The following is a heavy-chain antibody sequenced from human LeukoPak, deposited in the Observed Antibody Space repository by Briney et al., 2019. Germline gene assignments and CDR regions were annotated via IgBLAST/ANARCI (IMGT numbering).Heavy chain of an antibody. CDR3: ARDSGWYRFDS. CDR1: GFTFSSYA. J-gene: IGHJ4*02. D-gene: IGHD6-13*01. V-gene: IGHV3-23*01. CDR2: ISVSGGST. Sequence: GGSLRLSCAASGFTFSSYAMSWVRQAPGKGLEWVSVISVSGGSTYYADSVKGRFTISRDNAKNSLFLQMSSLRAEDTAVYYCARDSGWYRFDSWGQGTLVSVS.